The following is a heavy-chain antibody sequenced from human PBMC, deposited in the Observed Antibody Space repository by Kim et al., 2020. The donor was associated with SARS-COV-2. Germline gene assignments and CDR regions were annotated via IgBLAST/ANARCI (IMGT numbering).Heavy chain of an antibody. CDR2: ITGNSGYI. CDR3: VRENSVTTYDYYHYMDF. D-gene: IGHD4-4*01. V-gene: IGHV3-21*01. Sequence: GGSLRLSCEASGFTFSLYTMNWVRQAPGKGLEWVSSITGNSGYIYYVDSVRFTISRDNARNSLYLEMNSLRAEDTAVYYCVRENSVTTYDYYHYMDFWGKGTTVTVSS. CDR1: GFTFSLYT. J-gene: IGHJ6*03.